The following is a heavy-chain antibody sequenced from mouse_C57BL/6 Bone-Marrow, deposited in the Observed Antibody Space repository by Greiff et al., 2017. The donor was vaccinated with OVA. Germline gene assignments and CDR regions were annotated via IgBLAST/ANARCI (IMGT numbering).Heavy chain of an antibody. CDR3: TRVYNNYYAMDY. CDR2: IDPETGGS. Sequence: VQLQQSGAELVRPGASVTLSCKASGYTFTDYEMHWVKQTPVHGLEWIGAIDPETGGSAYNQKFKGKAILTADKSSSTAYMGLRSLTSDDSSVFYCTRVYNNYYAMDYWGRGTSVTVSS. D-gene: IGHD2-5*01. J-gene: IGHJ4*01. CDR1: GYTFTDYE. V-gene: IGHV1-15*01.